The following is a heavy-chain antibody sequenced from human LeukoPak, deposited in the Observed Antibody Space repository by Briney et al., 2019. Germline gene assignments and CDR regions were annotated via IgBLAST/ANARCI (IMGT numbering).Heavy chain of an antibody. Sequence: GGSLRLSCAASGFTFSNFWMSWVRQAPGKGLESVAKIKQDGSEKYYVDSVKGRFTISRDNSKNTLYLQMNSLRAEDTAVYYCAKVSITMNSMDVWGQGTTVTVSS. CDR3: AKVSITMNSMDV. V-gene: IGHV3-7*03. D-gene: IGHD1-7*01. J-gene: IGHJ6*02. CDR1: GFTFSNFW. CDR2: IKQDGSEK.